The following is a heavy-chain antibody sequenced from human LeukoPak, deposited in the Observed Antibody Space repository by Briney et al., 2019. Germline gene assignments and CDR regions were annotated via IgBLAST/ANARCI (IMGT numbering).Heavy chain of an antibody. Sequence: GASVKVSCKASSYTFTSYGISWARQAPGQGLEWMGWISAYNGNTNYAQKLQGRVTMTTDTSTSTAYMELRSLRSDDTAVYYCASSGEDDSSGYSAYWGQGTLVTVSS. V-gene: IGHV1-18*01. CDR1: SYTFTSYG. D-gene: IGHD3-22*01. J-gene: IGHJ4*02. CDR3: ASSGEDDSSGYSAY. CDR2: ISAYNGNT.